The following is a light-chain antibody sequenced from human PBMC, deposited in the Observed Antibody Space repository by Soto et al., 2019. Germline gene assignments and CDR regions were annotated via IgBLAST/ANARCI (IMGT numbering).Light chain of an antibody. J-gene: IGLJ2*01. CDR1: SSDVGGYNY. CDR2: EVS. Sequence: QSALTQPPSASGSPGQSVTISCTGSSSDVGGYNYVSWYQQHPGKAPKLMIYEVSNRPSGVPDRLSGSNSGNTASLTVSGLQAVDEADYYCSSYGGSNTVVFGGGTKLTVL. CDR3: SSYGGSNTVV. V-gene: IGLV2-8*01.